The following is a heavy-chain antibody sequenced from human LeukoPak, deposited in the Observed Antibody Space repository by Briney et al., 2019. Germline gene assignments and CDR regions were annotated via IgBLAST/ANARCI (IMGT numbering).Heavy chain of an antibody. V-gene: IGHV1-18*01. D-gene: IGHD2-8*01. CDR2: ISAYNGNT. Sequence: GASVKVSCKASGYTFTSYGISWLRQAPGQGLEWMGWISAYNGNTNYAQKLQGRLTLTTDTSTSTAYMELRSLRSDDTAVYYCASCHCTNGVCYGECEYFQHWGQGTLVTVSS. CDR3: ASCHCTNGVCYGECEYFQH. CDR1: GYTFTSYG. J-gene: IGHJ1*01.